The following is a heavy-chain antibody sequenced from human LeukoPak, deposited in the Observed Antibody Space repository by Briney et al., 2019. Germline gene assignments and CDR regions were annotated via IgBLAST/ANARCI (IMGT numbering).Heavy chain of an antibody. V-gene: IGHV3-21*01. J-gene: IGHJ4*02. D-gene: IGHD3-16*01. CDR3: ARDPMITFGGARDY. Sequence: GGSLRLSCAASGFTFSSYSMNWVRQAPGKGLEWVSSISSSSSYIYYADSVKGRFTISRDNAKNSLYLQMNSLRAEDTAVYYCARDPMITFGGARDYWGQGTLVTVSS. CDR2: ISSSSSYI. CDR1: GFTFSSYS.